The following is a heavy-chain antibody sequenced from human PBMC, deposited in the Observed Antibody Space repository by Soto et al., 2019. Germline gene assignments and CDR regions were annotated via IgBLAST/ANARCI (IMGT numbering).Heavy chain of an antibody. CDR1: GGSISAYY. V-gene: IGHV4-4*07. Sequence: SETLSLTCTVSGGSISAYYWIWIRQSGEKGLEWIGRIFISGSTNYNPSLESRVTMSVDSSKNQFSLNLRSLTAADTAVYYCASALLDYGDYYFDNWGQGTLVTVSS. CDR3: ASALLDYGDYYFDN. D-gene: IGHD4-17*01. CDR2: IFISGST. J-gene: IGHJ4*02.